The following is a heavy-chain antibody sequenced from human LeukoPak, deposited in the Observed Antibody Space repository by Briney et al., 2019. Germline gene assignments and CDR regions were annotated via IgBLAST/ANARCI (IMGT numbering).Heavy chain of an antibody. D-gene: IGHD5-24*01. V-gene: IGHV4-31*03. CDR1: GDSVRTNNYY. J-gene: IGHJ4*02. CDR2: IYYSGST. Sequence: SETLSLTCTVSGDSVRTNNYYWSWIRQHPGKGLEWIGYIYYSGSTYYNPSLKSRVTISVDTSKNQFSLKLSSVTAADTAVYYCAREFAGEMATMENYFDYWGQGTLITVSS. CDR3: AREFAGEMATMENYFDY.